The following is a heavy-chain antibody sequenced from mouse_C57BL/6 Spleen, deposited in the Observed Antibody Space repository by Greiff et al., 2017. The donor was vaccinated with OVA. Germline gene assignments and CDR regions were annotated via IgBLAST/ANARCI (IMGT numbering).Heavy chain of an antibody. CDR3: TRGYDYDGSFAY. CDR1: GFTFSSYA. V-gene: IGHV5-9-1*02. J-gene: IGHJ3*01. Sequence: EVMLVESGEGLVKPGGSLKLSCAASGFTFSSYAMSWVRQTPEKRLEWVAYISSGGDYIYYADTVKGRFTISRDNARNTLYLQMSSLKSEDTAMYYCTRGYDYDGSFAYWGQGTLVTVSA. D-gene: IGHD2-4*01. CDR2: ISSGGDYI.